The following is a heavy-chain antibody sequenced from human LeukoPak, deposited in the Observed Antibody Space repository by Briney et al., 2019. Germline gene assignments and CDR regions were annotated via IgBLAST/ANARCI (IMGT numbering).Heavy chain of an antibody. V-gene: IGHV3-23*01. D-gene: IGHD3-10*01. J-gene: IGHJ4*02. CDR2: ISGSGAAT. CDR1: GISFSTYA. Sequence: GGSLRLSCAASGISFSTYAMSWVRQAPGTGPEWVSAISGSGAATYYADSVKGRFTVSRDNSKNTLYLQMSSLSAGDTAVYYCVKGGPHYFGSGNLIDYWGQGTLVTVSS. CDR3: VKGGPHYFGSGNLIDY.